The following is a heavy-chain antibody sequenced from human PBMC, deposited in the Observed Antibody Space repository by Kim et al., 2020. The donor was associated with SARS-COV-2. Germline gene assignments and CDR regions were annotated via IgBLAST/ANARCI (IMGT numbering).Heavy chain of an antibody. CDR3: AGPHRGVWSQGPFDY. CDR1: GFTFSSYS. J-gene: IGHJ4*02. Sequence: GGSLRLSCAASGFTFSSYSMNWVRQAPGKGLEWVSYISSSSSTIYYADSVKGRFTISRDNAKNSLYLQMNSLRAEDTAVYYCAGPHRGVWSQGPFDYWGQGTLVTVSS. V-gene: IGHV3-48*04. D-gene: IGHD3-10*01. CDR2: ISSSSSTI.